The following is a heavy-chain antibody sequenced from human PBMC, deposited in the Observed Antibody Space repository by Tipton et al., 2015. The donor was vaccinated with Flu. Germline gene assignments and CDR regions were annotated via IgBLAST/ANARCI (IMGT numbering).Heavy chain of an antibody. J-gene: IGHJ6*02. V-gene: IGHV3-48*03. CDR2: ISSSGSTR. Sequence: SLRLSCAASGFTFSSYEMNWVRQAPGKGLEWVSYISSSGSTRYYADSVKGRFTISRDNAKNSLYLQMNSLRAEDTAVYYCASSAGSYDSSGYYYYYGMDVWGQGTTVTVSS. CDR3: ASSAGSYDSSGYYYYYGMDV. D-gene: IGHD3-22*01. CDR1: GFTFSSYE.